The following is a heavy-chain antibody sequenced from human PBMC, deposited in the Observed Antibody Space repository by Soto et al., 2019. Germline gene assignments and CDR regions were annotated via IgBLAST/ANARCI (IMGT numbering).Heavy chain of an antibody. D-gene: IGHD3-22*01. CDR2: ISGSGGST. V-gene: IGHV3-23*01. CDR3: AKDQSMIVVVIPFDY. Sequence: PGGSLRLSCAASGFTFSSYAMSWVRQAPGKGLEWVSAISGSGGSTYYADSVKGRFTISRDNSKNTLYLQMNSLRAEDTAVYYCAKDQSMIVVVIPFDYWGQGTLVTVSS. J-gene: IGHJ4*02. CDR1: GFTFSSYA.